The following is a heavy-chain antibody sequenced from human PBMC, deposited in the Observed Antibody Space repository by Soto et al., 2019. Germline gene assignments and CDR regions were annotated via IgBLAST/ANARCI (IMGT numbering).Heavy chain of an antibody. CDR3: ARDRGYSGYDSPRFYYGMDV. V-gene: IGHV3-33*01. CDR1: GFTFSSYG. CDR2: IWYDGSNK. J-gene: IGHJ6*02. Sequence: QVQLVESGGGVVQPGRSLRLSCAASGFTFSSYGMHWVRQAPGKGLEWVAVIWYDGSNKWYADSVKGRFTISRDNSKNPRYXXMNSLRADDTAVYSCARDRGYSGYDSPRFYYGMDVWGQGTTVTVSS. D-gene: IGHD5-12*01.